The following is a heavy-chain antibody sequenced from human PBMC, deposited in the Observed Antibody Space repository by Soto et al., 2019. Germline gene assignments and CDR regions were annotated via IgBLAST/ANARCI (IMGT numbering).Heavy chain of an antibody. Sequence: EVQLVESGGGLVKPGGSLRLSCAASGFTFSSYSMNWVRQAPVKGLEWVSSISSSSSYIYYADSVKGRFTISRDNAKNSLYLQMNSLRAEDTAVYYCARDYCTNGVCYVGAFDIWGQGTMVTVSS. V-gene: IGHV3-21*01. CDR3: ARDYCTNGVCYVGAFDI. D-gene: IGHD2-8*01. J-gene: IGHJ3*02. CDR1: GFTFSSYS. CDR2: ISSSSSYI.